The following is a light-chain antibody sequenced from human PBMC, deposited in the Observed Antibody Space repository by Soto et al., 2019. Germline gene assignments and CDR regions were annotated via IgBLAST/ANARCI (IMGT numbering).Light chain of an antibody. CDR1: SVRNNY. V-gene: IGKV3-20*01. CDR3: QQYGSPGT. CDR2: DAS. J-gene: IGKJ1*01. Sequence: EIWLTQSPGNLSLSPVERATLSCRSVRNNYLAWYQQKPGQAPRLLIYDASNRATGVPDKFSGSASGTDFTLTISRLEPEDFAVYYCQQYGSPGTFGQGTKVDIK.